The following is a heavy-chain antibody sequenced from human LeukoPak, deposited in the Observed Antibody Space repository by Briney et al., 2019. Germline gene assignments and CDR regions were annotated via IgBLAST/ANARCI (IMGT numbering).Heavy chain of an antibody. J-gene: IGHJ4*02. CDR1: GFTFSSYA. CDR2: ISGSGGST. V-gene: IGHV3-23*01. D-gene: IGHD3-22*01. Sequence: PGGSLRLSCAASGFTFSSYAMSWVRQAPGKGLEWVSAISGSGGSTYYADSVKGRFTISRDNSKNTLYLQMNSLRAEGTAVYYCAKDLTTHYYDSSLNDYWGQGTLVTVSS. CDR3: AKDLTTHYYDSSLNDY.